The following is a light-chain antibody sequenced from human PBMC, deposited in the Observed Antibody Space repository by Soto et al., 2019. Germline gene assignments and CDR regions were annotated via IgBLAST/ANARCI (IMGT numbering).Light chain of an antibody. Sequence: QSALTQPASVSGSPGQSITISCTGTSSDVGDYNYVSWYQQHPGKAPKVMIYDVSNRPSGVSNRFSGSKSGNTASLTISGLQAEDEADYYFSSYTSSSTLVFGTGTKLTLL. V-gene: IGLV2-14*01. J-gene: IGLJ1*01. CDR3: SSYTSSSTLV. CDR1: SSDVGDYNY. CDR2: DVS.